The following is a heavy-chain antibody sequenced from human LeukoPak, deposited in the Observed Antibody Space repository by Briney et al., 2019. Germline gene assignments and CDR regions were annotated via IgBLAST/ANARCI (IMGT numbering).Heavy chain of an antibody. V-gene: IGHV6-1*01. Sequence: SQTLSLTCAISRDSVSIKSAAWNWFSQSPSRGLHWLGRTYYRSKWYNDYAVSVKSRITINPDTSKNQYSLQLNSVTPEEKAVYYCARATRLSYHRSGTLFRPWGQGTLVTVSS. CDR3: ARATRLSYHRSGTLFRP. J-gene: IGHJ1*01. D-gene: IGHD3-22*01. CDR2: TYYRSKWYN. CDR1: RDSVSIKSAA.